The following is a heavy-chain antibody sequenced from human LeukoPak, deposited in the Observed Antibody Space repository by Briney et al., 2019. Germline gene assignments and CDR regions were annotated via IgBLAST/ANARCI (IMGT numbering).Heavy chain of an antibody. CDR3: ARGRPTALCAFDI. J-gene: IGHJ3*02. D-gene: IGHD3-16*01. V-gene: IGHV1-24*01. Sequence: ASVKVSCKVSGYTLTELSMHWVRQAPGKGLEWMGGFDPEDGETIYAQKFQGRVTMTRDMSTSTVYMELSSLRSEDTAVYYCARGRPTALCAFDIWGQGTMVTVSS. CDR1: GYTLTELS. CDR2: FDPEDGET.